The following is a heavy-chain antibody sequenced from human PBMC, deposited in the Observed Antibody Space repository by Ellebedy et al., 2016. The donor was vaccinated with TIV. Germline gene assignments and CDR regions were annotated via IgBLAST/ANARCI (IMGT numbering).Heavy chain of an antibody. CDR2: ISSDGTNK. CDR1: RFTFSIFG. CDR3: AKDESGGDLPRPFDH. J-gene: IGHJ4*02. V-gene: IGHV3-30*18. Sequence: GGSLRLXXAASRFTFSIFGLHWVRQAPGKGLEWVAIISSDGTNKYYADFVRGRFTISRDNSKNTLYLQMDSLRPEDTAIYYCAKDESGGDLPRPFDHWGQGTLVTVSS. D-gene: IGHD5-12*01.